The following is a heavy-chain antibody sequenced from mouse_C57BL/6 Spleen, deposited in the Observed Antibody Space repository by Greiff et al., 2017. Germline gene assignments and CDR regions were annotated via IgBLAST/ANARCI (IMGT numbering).Heavy chain of an antibody. J-gene: IGHJ4*01. D-gene: IGHD2-1*01. CDR1: GYTFTDHT. CDR3: ARERIYYGNYDAMDY. CDR2: IYPRDGST. Sequence: QVQLQQSDAELVKPGASVQISCKVSGYTFTDHTIHWMKQRPEQGLEWIGYIYPRDGSTKYNEKFKGKATLTADKSSSTAYMQLNSLTSEDSAVYFCARERIYYGNYDAMDYWGQGTSVTVSS. V-gene: IGHV1-78*01.